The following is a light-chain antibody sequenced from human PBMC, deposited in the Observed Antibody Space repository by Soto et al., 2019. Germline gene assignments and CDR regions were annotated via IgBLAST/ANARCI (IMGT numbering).Light chain of an antibody. Sequence: QSVLTQPASVSGSPGQSITISCTGTSSDVGNYNFVSWYQQHPGKAPKLMIYEVSNRPSGVSNRFSGSKSGKTASLTISGLQAEDEADYYCSSYTSSSTLVVFGGGTKVTVL. CDR2: EVS. J-gene: IGLJ3*02. V-gene: IGLV2-14*01. CDR1: SSDVGNYNF. CDR3: SSYTSSSTLVV.